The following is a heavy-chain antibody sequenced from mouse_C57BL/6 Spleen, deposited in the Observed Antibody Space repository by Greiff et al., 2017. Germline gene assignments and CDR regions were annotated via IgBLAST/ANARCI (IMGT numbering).Heavy chain of an antibody. CDR1: GYTFTSYW. CDR2: INPRDGGT. J-gene: IGHJ2*01. Sequence: QVQLQQSGTELVKPGASVKLSCKASGYTFTSYWMHWVKQRPGQGLEWIGNINPRDGGTNYNEKFKSKATLTVDKSSSTAYMQLSSLTSEDSAVYYCARGRITTVVANFDYWGQGTTLTVSS. V-gene: IGHV1-53*01. CDR3: ARGRITTVVANFDY. D-gene: IGHD1-1*01.